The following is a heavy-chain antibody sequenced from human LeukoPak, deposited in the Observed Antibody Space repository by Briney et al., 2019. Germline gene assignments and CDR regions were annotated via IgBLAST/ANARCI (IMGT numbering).Heavy chain of an antibody. CDR2: INPSGGSI. D-gene: IGHD3-22*01. V-gene: IGHV1-46*01. CDR3: ARGRHYYESSDYYYEGDAFDV. Sequence: ASVKVSCKASGDTFSSYYMHWVRQAPGQGLEWMGIINPSGGSISYAQKFQGRVNMTRDMSTSTVYMELSSLRSEDTAVYDCARGRHYYESSDYYYEGDAFDVWGQGTMVTVSS. CDR1: GDTFSSYY. J-gene: IGHJ3*01.